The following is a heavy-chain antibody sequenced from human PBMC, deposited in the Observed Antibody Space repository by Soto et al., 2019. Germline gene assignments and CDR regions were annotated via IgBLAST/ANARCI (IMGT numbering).Heavy chain of an antibody. J-gene: IGHJ6*02. CDR2: INHSGST. CDR1: GGSFSGYY. CDR3: ARDENVVVAATHFYYYGMDV. Sequence: SETLSLTCAVYGGSFSGYYWSWIHQPPGKGLEWIGEINHSGSTNYNPSLKSRVTISVDTSKNQFSLKLSSVTAADTAVYYCARDENVVVAATHFYYYGMDVWGQGTTVTVSS. V-gene: IGHV4-34*01. D-gene: IGHD2-15*01.